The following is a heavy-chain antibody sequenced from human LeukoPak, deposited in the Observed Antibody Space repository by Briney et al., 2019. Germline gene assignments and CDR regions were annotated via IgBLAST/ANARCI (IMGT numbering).Heavy chain of an antibody. V-gene: IGHV3-30*18. Sequence: PGGSLRLSCAASGFTFSSYGMHWVRQAPGKGLEWVAVISYDGSNKYYADSVKGRFTISRDNSKNTLYLQMNSLRAEDTAVYYCAKLPRITMVRGVPRGDAFDIWGQGTMVTVSS. CDR2: ISYDGSNK. CDR1: GFTFSSYG. J-gene: IGHJ3*02. CDR3: AKLPRITMVRGVPRGDAFDI. D-gene: IGHD3-10*01.